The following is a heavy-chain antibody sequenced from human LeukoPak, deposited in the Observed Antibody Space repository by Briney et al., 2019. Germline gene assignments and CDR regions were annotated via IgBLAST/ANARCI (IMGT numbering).Heavy chain of an antibody. CDR2: ISSSGSTI. CDR3: ARWSRNCSSTSCYEYYYYGMDV. CDR1: GFTFSDYY. V-gene: IGHV3-11*01. Sequence: GGSLRPSCAASGFTFSDYYMSWIRQAPGKGLEWVSYISSSGSTIYYADSVKGRFTISRDNAKNSLYLQMNSLRAEDTAVYYCARWSRNCSSTSCYEYYYYGMDVWGQGTTVTVSS. D-gene: IGHD2-2*01. J-gene: IGHJ6*02.